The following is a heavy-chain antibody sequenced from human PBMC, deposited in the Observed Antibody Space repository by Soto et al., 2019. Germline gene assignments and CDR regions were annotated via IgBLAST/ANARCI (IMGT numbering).Heavy chain of an antibody. CDR1: GFTFSSYE. CDR3: ARADSGYDYDAFDI. CDR2: ISSSGSTI. V-gene: IGHV3-48*03. Sequence: GGPRLSCAASGFTFSSYEMNWVRQAPGKGLEWVSYISSSGSTIYYADSVKGRFTISRDNAKNSLYLQMNSLRAEDTAVYYCARADSGYDYDAFDIWGQGTMVTVSS. D-gene: IGHD5-12*01. J-gene: IGHJ3*02.